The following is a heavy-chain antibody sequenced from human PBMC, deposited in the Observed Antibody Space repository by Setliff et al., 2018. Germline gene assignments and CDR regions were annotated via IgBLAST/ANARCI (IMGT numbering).Heavy chain of an antibody. CDR3: ATGTTPQAFDI. Sequence: PGGSLRLSCAASGLTFTSHWMHWVCQAPGKGLVWVSRINIDGSYTSYADSVKGRFIISRDSAKNTLYLQMNSLRAEDTAVYYCATGTTPQAFDIWGQGTMVTVSS. V-gene: IGHV3-74*01. CDR2: INIDGSYT. J-gene: IGHJ3*02. D-gene: IGHD1-7*01. CDR1: GLTFTSHW.